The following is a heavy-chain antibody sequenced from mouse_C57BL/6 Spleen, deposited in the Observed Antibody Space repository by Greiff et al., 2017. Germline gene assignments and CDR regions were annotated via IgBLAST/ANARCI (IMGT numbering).Heavy chain of an antibody. Sequence: VQLKQSGPELVKPGASVKIPCKASGYTFTDYNMDWVKQSHGKSLEWIGDINPNNGGTIYNQKFKGKATLTVDKSSSTAYMELRSLTSEDTAVYYCARFYYGYFWYFDVWGTGTTVTVSS. CDR2: INPNNGGT. J-gene: IGHJ1*03. V-gene: IGHV1-18*01. D-gene: IGHD2-2*01. CDR3: ARFYYGYFWYFDV. CDR1: GYTFTDYN.